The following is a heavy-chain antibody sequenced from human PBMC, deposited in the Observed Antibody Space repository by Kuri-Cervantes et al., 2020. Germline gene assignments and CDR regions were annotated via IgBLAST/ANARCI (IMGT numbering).Heavy chain of an antibody. CDR2: ISGSGGST. CDR3: ATRHSSGWYGRSATGDFFDY. V-gene: IGHV3-23*01. D-gene: IGHD6-19*01. J-gene: IGHJ4*02. CDR1: GFTFSSYA. Sequence: GESLKISCAAYGFTFSSYAMSWVRQAPGKGLEWVSAISGSGGSTYYADAVKGRFTISRANSKTTLYLQMNSLRAEDTAVYYCATRHSSGWYGRSATGDFFDYWGQGTLVTVSS.